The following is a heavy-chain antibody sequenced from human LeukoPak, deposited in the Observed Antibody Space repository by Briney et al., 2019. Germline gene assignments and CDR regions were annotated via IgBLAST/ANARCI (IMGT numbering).Heavy chain of an antibody. D-gene: IGHD6-19*01. J-gene: IGHJ3*02. CDR3: AKGTSSGWCDACDI. V-gene: IGHV3-23*01. CDR1: GFTFSSYA. CDR2: ISGSGGST. Sequence: GRSLRLSCAASGFTFSSYAMSWVRHAQAKGLDWVSSISGSGGSTYYSDSVKGRFTITRDNSKNTLYLQLDSLRGEGTAVYYCAKGTSSGWCDACDIWGQGTMVIVSS.